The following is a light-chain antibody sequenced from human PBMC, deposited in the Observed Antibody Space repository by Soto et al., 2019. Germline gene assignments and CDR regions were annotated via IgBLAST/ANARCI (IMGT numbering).Light chain of an antibody. Sequence: EIVLTQSPATLSLSPGERATLSCRASQSVSSNLAWYQQKPGQAPRLLIYGASTRATGIPARFSGTGSGTDFTLTVSSLQSEDFAVYYCQQYDNWPQTFGQGTKVDIK. CDR3: QQYDNWPQT. CDR2: GAS. J-gene: IGKJ1*01. CDR1: QSVSSN. V-gene: IGKV3-15*01.